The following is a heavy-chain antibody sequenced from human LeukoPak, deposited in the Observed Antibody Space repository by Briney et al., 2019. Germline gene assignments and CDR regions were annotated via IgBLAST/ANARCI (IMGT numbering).Heavy chain of an antibody. CDR1: GFTCSTYS. D-gene: IGHD3-22*01. Sequence: GGSLRLSCAASGFTCSTYSMNWVRQAPGKGLEWVSSISSSSSYIYYADSVKGRFTISRDNAKNSLYLQMNSLRAEDTAVYYCAREKFYYDNSGYYVSGGSDYWGQGTLVTVSS. J-gene: IGHJ4*02. V-gene: IGHV3-21*01. CDR3: AREKFYYDNSGYYVSGGSDY. CDR2: ISSSSSYI.